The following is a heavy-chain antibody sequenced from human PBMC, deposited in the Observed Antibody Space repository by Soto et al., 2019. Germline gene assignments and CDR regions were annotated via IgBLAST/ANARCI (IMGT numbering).Heavy chain of an antibody. J-gene: IGHJ4*02. D-gene: IGHD3-16*01. Sequence: QITLKESGPTLVKPTQTLTLTCTFSGFSLSSSGVGVAWIRQPPGRALEWLALISWDDNKRYRPSLKSRLTITKDTSKNQVVLTMTNMDPVDTATYYSAHDSPGLYGFDYWGRGTLVTVSS. CDR3: AHDSPGLYGFDY. CDR2: ISWDDNK. CDR1: GFSLSSSGVG. V-gene: IGHV2-5*02.